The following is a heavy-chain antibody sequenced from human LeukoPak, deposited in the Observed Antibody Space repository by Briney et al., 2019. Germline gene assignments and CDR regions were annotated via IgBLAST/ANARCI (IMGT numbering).Heavy chain of an antibody. CDR1: GFTFSSYG. J-gene: IGHJ4*02. CDR3: ARDYYGSGSSVDS. Sequence: PGGSLRLSCAASGFTFSSYGMHWVRHAPGKGLEWVAVIWDDGNNKYYTDSVKGRFTISRDNSKNTLYLQMNSLRAEDTAVYYCARDYYGSGSSVDSWGQGTLVIVSS. CDR2: IWDDGNNK. V-gene: IGHV3-33*01. D-gene: IGHD3-10*01.